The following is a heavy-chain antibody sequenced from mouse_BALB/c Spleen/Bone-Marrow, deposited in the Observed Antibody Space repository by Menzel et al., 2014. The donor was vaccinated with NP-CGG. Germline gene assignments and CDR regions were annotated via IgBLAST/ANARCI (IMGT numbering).Heavy chain of an antibody. CDR1: GFTFSDYY. V-gene: IGHV5-12*02. D-gene: IGHD2-10*02. Sequence: EVKLVESGGGLVQPGGSLKLSCATSGFTFSDYYMYWVRQTPEKRLEWVAFISNGGVNTYYPDTVKGRFTISRDNAKNTLCLQMSRLKSEDTAMYYCARHPYGNYGWFAYWGQGTLVTVSA. CDR2: ISNGGVNT. J-gene: IGHJ3*01. CDR3: ARHPYGNYGWFAY.